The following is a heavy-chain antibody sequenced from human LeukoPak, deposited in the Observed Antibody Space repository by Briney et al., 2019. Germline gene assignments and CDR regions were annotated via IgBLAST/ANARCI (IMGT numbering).Heavy chain of an antibody. V-gene: IGHV4-34*01. Sequence: PSETLSLTCAVYGGSFSGYYWSWIRQPPGKGLEWIGEINHSGSTNYNPSLKSRVTISVDTSKNQFSLKLSSVTAADTAVYYCARSRYSGSYNDYWGQGTLVTVSS. CDR1: GGSFSGYY. CDR2: INHSGST. D-gene: IGHD1-26*01. CDR3: ARSRYSGSYNDY. J-gene: IGHJ4*02.